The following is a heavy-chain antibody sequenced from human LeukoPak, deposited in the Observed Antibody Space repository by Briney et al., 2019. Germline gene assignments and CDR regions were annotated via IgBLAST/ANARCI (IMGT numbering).Heavy chain of an antibody. J-gene: IGHJ3*02. CDR3: ARSLRRGYSSGYYFAFDI. V-gene: IGHV4-59*12. D-gene: IGHD3-22*01. CDR1: GGSISSYY. CDR2: IYYSGST. Sequence: SETLSLTCTVSGGSISSYYWSWIRQPPGKGLEWIGYIYYSGSTNYNPSLKSRVTISVDTSKNQFSLKLSSVTAADTAVYYCARSLRRGYSSGYYFAFDIWGQGTMVTVSS.